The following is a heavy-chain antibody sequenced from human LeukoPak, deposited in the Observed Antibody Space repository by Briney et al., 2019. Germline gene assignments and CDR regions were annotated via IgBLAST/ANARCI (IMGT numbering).Heavy chain of an antibody. CDR3: ARDRGYTKDY. CDR1: VFTFSRYR. Sequence: GRSLTLSFPSSVFTFSRYRMHGVGQPPCKGLDWVGVISYDGSNTYSADSVKGRFTISRETSRNTLYLQMNSLRAEDTAVYYCARDRGYTKDYWGEGTLVTVS. D-gene: IGHD5-12*01. J-gene: IGHJ4*02. V-gene: IGHV3-30*03. CDR2: ISYDGSNT.